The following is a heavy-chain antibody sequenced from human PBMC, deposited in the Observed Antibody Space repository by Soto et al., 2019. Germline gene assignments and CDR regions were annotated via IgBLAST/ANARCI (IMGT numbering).Heavy chain of an antibody. Sequence: PGESLKISCKGSGYSFTSYWIGWVRQLPGKGLEWMGIIYPGDSDTRYSPSFQGQVTISADKSISTAYLQWSSLKASDTAMYYCAGGGVRGVITRTRDYYGMDVWGQGTTVTVSS. CDR3: AGGGVRGVITRTRDYYGMDV. V-gene: IGHV5-51*01. CDR1: GYSFTSYW. CDR2: IYPGDSDT. D-gene: IGHD3-10*01. J-gene: IGHJ6*02.